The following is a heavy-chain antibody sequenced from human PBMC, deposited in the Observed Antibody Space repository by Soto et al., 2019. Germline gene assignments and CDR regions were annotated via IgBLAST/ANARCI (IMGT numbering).Heavy chain of an antibody. D-gene: IGHD3-3*01. CDR1: GGSISSGDYY. V-gene: IGHV4-30-4*01. Sequence: QVQLQESGPGLVKPSQTLSLTCTVSGGSISSGDYYWSWIRQPPGKGLEWIGYIYYSGSTYYNPSLKSRVTISVDTSKSQFSLKLSSVTAAVTAVYYCARGFWSGYYTYYGMDVWGQGTTVTVSS. CDR2: IYYSGST. CDR3: ARGFWSGYYTYYGMDV. J-gene: IGHJ6*02.